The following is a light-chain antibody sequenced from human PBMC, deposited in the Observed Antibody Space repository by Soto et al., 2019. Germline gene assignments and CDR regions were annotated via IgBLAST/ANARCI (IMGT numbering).Light chain of an antibody. V-gene: IGKV3-11*01. CDR2: DAS. Sequence: EIVLTQSPATLSLSPGERATLSCRASQSVRSYLAWYQHKPGQAPRLLIADASNRATGIPARFSGSGSGTEFTLTISYLEPEDFAVYYCQQRSNWPLTFGGGTKVEI. CDR3: QQRSNWPLT. J-gene: IGKJ4*01. CDR1: QSVRSY.